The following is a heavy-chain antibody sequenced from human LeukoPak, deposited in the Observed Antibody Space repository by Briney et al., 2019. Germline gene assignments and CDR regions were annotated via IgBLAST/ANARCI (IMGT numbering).Heavy chain of an antibody. CDR1: GGSISSSSSF. V-gene: IGHV4-39*01. D-gene: IGHD3-16*02. CDR3: ARFDRGGDYFDY. CDR2: IFYSGST. J-gene: IGHJ4*02. Sequence: SETLSLTCTVSGGSISSSSSFWGWIRQPPGKGLEWTASIFYSGSTYYNPSLKSRVTISVDTSKNQFSLKLTSVTAADTAVYYCARFDRGGDYFDYWGQGTLVTVSS.